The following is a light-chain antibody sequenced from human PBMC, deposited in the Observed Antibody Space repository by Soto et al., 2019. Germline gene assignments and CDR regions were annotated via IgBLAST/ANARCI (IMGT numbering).Light chain of an antibody. CDR1: QSFTSTS. Sequence: EIVLTQSPGTLSLSPGERATLSCRASQSFTSTSLAWYQQKPGQAPRLLISGASRRAAGIPDRFSGSGSGTDFTLTISRLESEDLAVYYCRQYDSSPRTLGQGTKVDIK. CDR3: RQYDSSPRT. V-gene: IGKV3-20*01. CDR2: GAS. J-gene: IGKJ1*01.